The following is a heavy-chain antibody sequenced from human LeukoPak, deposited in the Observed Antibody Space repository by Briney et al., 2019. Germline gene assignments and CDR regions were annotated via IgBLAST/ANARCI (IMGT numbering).Heavy chain of an antibody. CDR2: MNPNSGNT. CDR1: GYTFTSYD. D-gene: IGHD3-10*01. Sequence: ASVKVSCKASGYTFTSYDINWVRQATGQGLEWMGWMNPNSGNTGYAQKFQGRVTMTRNTSISTAYMELSSLRSEDTAVHYCARGRITMVRGVIKNWYFDLWGRGTLVTVSS. V-gene: IGHV1-8*01. J-gene: IGHJ2*01. CDR3: ARGRITMVRGVIKNWYFDL.